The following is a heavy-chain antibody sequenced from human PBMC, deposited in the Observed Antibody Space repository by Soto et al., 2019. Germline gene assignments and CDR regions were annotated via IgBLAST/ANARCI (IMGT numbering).Heavy chain of an antibody. V-gene: IGHV5-51*01. CDR2: IYPGDSDT. Sequence: GESLKISCKGSGYSFTSYWIGWVRQMPGKGLEWMGIIYPGDSDTRYSPSFQGQVTISDDKSISTAYLQWSSLKASDTAMYYCARNYCSGGSCYGGMDVRGPGTTVNVSS. CDR3: ARNYCSGGSCYGGMDV. CDR1: GYSFTSYW. D-gene: IGHD2-15*01. J-gene: IGHJ6*02.